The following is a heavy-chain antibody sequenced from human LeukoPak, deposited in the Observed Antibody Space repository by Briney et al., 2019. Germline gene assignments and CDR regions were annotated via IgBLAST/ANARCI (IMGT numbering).Heavy chain of an antibody. CDR2: IYHSGTT. D-gene: IGHD3-16*02. J-gene: IGHJ4*02. Sequence: SETLSLTCTVSGYSLTSGYYWGGIRQPPGKGLEWIGSIYHSGTTYYNPSLRRGVTISVDTFKNKFSMKLSSVTAADTAVYYCARALSWGSYRYGTINYFYYWGQGTLVTVSS. V-gene: IGHV4-38-2*02. CDR3: ARALSWGSYRYGTINYFYY. CDR1: GYSLTSGYY.